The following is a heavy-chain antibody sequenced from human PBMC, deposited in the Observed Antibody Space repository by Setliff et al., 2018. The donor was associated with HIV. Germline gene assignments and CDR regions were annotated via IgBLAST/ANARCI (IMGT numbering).Heavy chain of an antibody. CDR2: IYYDGST. Sequence: SETLSLTCSVSGGSISSSSYYWGWIRQPPGKGLEWIGTIYYDGSTYYNPSLKSRVTISIDMSKRQFFLKLSSATAADTAFYYCARVIQTPGSPYTRLDFWGQGTLVTVSS. V-gene: IGHV4-39*07. D-gene: IGHD3-16*01. CDR3: ARVIQTPGSPYTRLDF. J-gene: IGHJ4*02. CDR1: GGSISSSSYY.